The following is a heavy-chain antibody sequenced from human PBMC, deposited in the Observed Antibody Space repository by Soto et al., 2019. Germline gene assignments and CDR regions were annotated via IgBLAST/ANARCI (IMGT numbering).Heavy chain of an antibody. CDR1: GFTVSSDY. Sequence: EVQLVESGGALIQPGGSLGLSCAASGFTVSSDYMGWVRRAPGRGLDWVSAIYNTGSTYYAHSVRGRFSISRDTSKNTVFLQRNSLRAEDTAVYYCARVNVVVIAASFEYEYYFDHWGQGTLVTVSS. V-gene: IGHV3-53*01. CDR2: IYNTGST. D-gene: IGHD2-15*01. CDR3: ARVNVVVIAASFEYEYYFDH. J-gene: IGHJ5*02.